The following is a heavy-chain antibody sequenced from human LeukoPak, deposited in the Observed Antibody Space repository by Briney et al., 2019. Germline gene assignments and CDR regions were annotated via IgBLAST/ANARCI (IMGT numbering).Heavy chain of an antibody. Sequence: GGSLRLSCAASGFTFNNHWMHWVRQAPGKGLVWISRINTDGRTTNYADSVKGRFTISRDNAKNSLYLQMNSLRAEDTAVYYCARADNYYYGSGSPYYFDYWGQGTLVTVSS. V-gene: IGHV3-74*01. J-gene: IGHJ4*02. D-gene: IGHD3-10*01. CDR2: INTDGRTT. CDR3: ARADNYYYGSGSPYYFDY. CDR1: GFTFNNHW.